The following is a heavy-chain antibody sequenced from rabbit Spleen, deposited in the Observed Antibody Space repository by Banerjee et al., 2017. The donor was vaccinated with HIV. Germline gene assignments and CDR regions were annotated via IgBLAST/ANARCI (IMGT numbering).Heavy chain of an antibody. CDR1: GVSFSDKDV. V-gene: IGHV1S40*01. D-gene: IGHD1-1*01. Sequence: QSLEESGGGLVKPGGTLTLTCKASGVSFSDKDVMCWVRQAPGKGLELIACIYGATGSSAWYANWAKGRFTISKTSSTTVTLQVTRLTAADTATYFCARDTSSSFSSYGMDLWGPGTLVTVS. CDR2: IYGATGSSA. CDR3: ARDTSSSFSSYGMDL. J-gene: IGHJ6*01.